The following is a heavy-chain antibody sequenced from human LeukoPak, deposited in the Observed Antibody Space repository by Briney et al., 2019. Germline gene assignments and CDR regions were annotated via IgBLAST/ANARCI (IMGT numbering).Heavy chain of an antibody. CDR1: GFTFRSNA. Sequence: GGSLRLSCAASGFTFRSNAMSWVRQAPGKGLEWVSSISGGGTTTRYADSVQGRFTISRDNFKNTLYLQMNSLRDADTAVYYCAKGAEGEDWGQGTLVTVSS. CDR2: ISGGGTTT. D-gene: IGHD1-14*01. CDR3: AKGAEGED. V-gene: IGHV3-23*01. J-gene: IGHJ4*02.